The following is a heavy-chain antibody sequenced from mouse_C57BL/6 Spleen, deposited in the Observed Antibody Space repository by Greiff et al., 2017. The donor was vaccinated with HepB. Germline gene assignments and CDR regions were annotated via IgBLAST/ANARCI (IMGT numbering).Heavy chain of an antibody. D-gene: IGHD1-1*01. CDR3: VITTVRAMDY. J-gene: IGHJ4*01. CDR2: IYPRSGNT. V-gene: IGHV1-81*01. CDR1: GYTFTSYG. Sequence: QVHVKQSGAELARPGASVKLSCKASGYTFTSYGISWVKQRTGQGLEWIGEIYPRSGNTYYNEKFKGKATLTADKSSSTAYMELRSLTSEDSAVYFCVITTVRAMDYWGQGTSVTVSS.